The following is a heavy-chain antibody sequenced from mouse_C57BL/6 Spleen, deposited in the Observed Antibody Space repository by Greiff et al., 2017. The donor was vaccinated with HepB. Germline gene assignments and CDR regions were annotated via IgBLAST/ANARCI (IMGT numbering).Heavy chain of an antibody. CDR1: GFTFTDYY. J-gene: IGHJ2*01. CDR3: ARDYGSSQDY. V-gene: IGHV7-3*01. D-gene: IGHD1-1*01. CDR2: IRNKANGYTT. Sequence: EVKLVESGGGLVQPGGSLSLSCAASGFTFTDYYMSWVRQPPGKALEWLGFIRNKANGYTTEYSASVKGRFTISRDNSQSILYLQMNALRAEDSATYYCARDYGSSQDYWGQGTTLTVSS.